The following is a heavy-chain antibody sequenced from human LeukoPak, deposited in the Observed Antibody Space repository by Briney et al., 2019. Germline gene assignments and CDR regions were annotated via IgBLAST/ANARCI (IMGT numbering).Heavy chain of an antibody. CDR1: GFTFNNYA. CDR3: TKDRKVTAD. V-gene: IGHV3-23*01. CDR2: ISDTGRTT. Sequence: GGSLRLSCAASGFTFNNYAMSWVRQAPGKGPEWISAISDTGRTTYYADTVKGRFTISRDNSKSTLYLQMNSLRAEDTAVYSCTKDRKVTADWGRGTLVTVSS. D-gene: IGHD2-21*02. J-gene: IGHJ4*02.